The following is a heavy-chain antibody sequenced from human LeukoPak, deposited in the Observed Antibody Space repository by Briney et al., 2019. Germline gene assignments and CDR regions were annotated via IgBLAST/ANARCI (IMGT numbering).Heavy chain of an antibody. J-gene: IGHJ4*02. CDR2: ISSSSSYI. D-gene: IGHD3-9*01. V-gene: IGHV3-21*01. CDR1: GFTFSNYG. CDR3: ARGETLGRYFDLFDY. Sequence: GRSLRLSCAASGFTFSNYGMHWVREAPGRGLEWVSSISSSSSYIYYADSVKGRFTISRDNAKNSLYLQMDSLRAEDTAVYYCARGETLGRYFDLFDYWGQGTLVTVSS.